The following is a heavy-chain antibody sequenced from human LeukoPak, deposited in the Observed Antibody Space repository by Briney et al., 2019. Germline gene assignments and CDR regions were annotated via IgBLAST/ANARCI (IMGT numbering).Heavy chain of an antibody. V-gene: IGHV3-66*01. CDR2: IYSGGST. D-gene: IGHD3-10*01. CDR3: ARDPRPDYYGSGSDFPIDY. J-gene: IGHJ4*02. CDR1: GFTVSSNY. Sequence: PGGSLRLSCAASGFTVSSNYTSWVRQAPGKGLEWVSLIYSGGSTFYADSVTGRFTISRDNSKNTLYLQMNSLRAEDTAVYYCARDPRPDYYGSGSDFPIDYWGQGTLVTVSS.